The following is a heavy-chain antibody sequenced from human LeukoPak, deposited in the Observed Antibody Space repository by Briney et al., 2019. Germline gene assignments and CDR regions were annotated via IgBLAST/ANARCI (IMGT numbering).Heavy chain of an antibody. CDR2: IIPIFGTA. J-gene: IGHJ4*02. V-gene: IGHV1-69*13. CDR1: GGTFSSYA. D-gene: IGHD6-19*01. Sequence: SVKVSCKASGGTFSSYAISWVRQAPGQGLEWMGGIIPIFGTANYAQKFQGRVTITADESTSTAYMELSSLRSEDTAVYYCARAAVSPGIAVAARTPFDYWGQGTLVTVSS. CDR3: ARAAVSPGIAVAARTPFDY.